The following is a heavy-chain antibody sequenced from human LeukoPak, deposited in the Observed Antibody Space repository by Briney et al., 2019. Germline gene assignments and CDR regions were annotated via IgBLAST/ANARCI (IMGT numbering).Heavy chain of an antibody. CDR2: ISSSSSTI. J-gene: IGHJ4*02. Sequence: GGSLRLSCEGSAFIFSGHWMNWVRQAPGKGLEWVSYISSSSSTIYYADSVKGRFTISRDNAKNSLYLQMNSLRAEDTAVYYCARDKGIAARFDYWGQGTLVTVSS. V-gene: IGHV3-48*01. D-gene: IGHD6-6*01. CDR3: ARDKGIAARFDY. CDR1: AFIFSGHW.